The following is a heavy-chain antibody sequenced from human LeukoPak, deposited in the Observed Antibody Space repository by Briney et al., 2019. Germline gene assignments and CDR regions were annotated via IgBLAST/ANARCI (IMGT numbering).Heavy chain of an antibody. CDR3: ARLSKGRFFDYIFDY. CDR2: IYYSGST. J-gene: IGHJ4*02. D-gene: IGHD3-9*01. V-gene: IGHV4-39*01. Sequence: SQTLSLTCTVSGGSVSSSTYYWGWIRQPPGKGLEWIGNIYYSGSTYYNPSLTSRVTMSFDTSNNQLSLKLHSVADADKAVYYCARLSKGRFFDYIFDYWGQGTLVTVSS. CDR1: GGSVSSSTYY.